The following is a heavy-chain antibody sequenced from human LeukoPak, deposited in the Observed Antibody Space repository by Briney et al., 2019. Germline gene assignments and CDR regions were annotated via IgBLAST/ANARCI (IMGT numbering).Heavy chain of an antibody. CDR2: INPNSGGT. D-gene: IGHD6-19*01. CDR3: ARARIAVAGHFDY. Sequence: ASVKVSCKSSGYTFTGYYMHWVRQAPGQGLEWMGWINPNSGGTNYAQKFQGRVTMTRDTSISTAYMELSRLRSDDTAVYYCARARIAVAGHFDYWGQGTLVTVSP. V-gene: IGHV1-2*02. CDR1: GYTFTGYY. J-gene: IGHJ4*02.